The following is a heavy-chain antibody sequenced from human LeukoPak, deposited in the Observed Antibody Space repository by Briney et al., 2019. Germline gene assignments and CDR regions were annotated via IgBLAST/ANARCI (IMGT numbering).Heavy chain of an antibody. CDR3: ARVLYYYSYMDV. D-gene: IGHD3-3*01. V-gene: IGHV4-38-2*01. CDR1: RYSISSGHY. CDR2: IYHSGRT. Sequence: PSETLSLTCAVSRYSISSGHYWGWIRQPPGKGLEWIGSIYHSGRTSYNPSLKSRVTISVDTSKNQFSLKLSSVTAADTAVYYCARVLYYYSYMDVWGKGTPVTVSS. J-gene: IGHJ6*03.